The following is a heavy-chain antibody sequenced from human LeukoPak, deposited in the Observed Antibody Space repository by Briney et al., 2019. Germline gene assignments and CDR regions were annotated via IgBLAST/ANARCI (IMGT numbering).Heavy chain of an antibody. CDR2: IIPIFGTA. J-gene: IGHJ5*02. V-gene: IGHV1-69*13. D-gene: IGHD1-1*01. CDR1: GGTFSSYA. CDR3: ARDPPYNWNDQGWFDP. Sequence: GASVKVSCKASGGTFSSYAISWVRQAPGQGLEWMGGIIPIFGTANYAQNFQGRVTITADESTSTAYMELSSLRSEDAAVYYCARDPPYNWNDQGWFDPWGQGTLVTVSS.